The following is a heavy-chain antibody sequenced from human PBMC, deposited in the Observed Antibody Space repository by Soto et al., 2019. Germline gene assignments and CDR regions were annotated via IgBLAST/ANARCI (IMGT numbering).Heavy chain of an antibody. V-gene: IGHV1-69*12. J-gene: IGHJ4*02. CDR1: GGTFSSYA. CDR2: SIPIFGTA. CDR3: ARVFVGDDYGDSPTVDC. Sequence: QVQLVQSGAEVTKPGSSVKVSCKASGGTFSSYAISWVRQAPGQGLEWMGGSIPIFGTANYAQKFQGRVTITADESTSTAYMELSSLRSEDTAVYDCARVFVGDDYGDSPTVDCWGQGTLVTVSS. D-gene: IGHD4-17*01.